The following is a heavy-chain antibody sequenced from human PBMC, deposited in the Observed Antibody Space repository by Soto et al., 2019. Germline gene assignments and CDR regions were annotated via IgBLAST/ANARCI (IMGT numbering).Heavy chain of an antibody. CDR1: GFTFSSFA. V-gene: IGHV3-23*01. CDR2: ISGSGDGT. J-gene: IGHJ4*01. CDR3: AGPGYSSQDY. Sequence: PGGSLRLSCAASGFTFSSFALSWVRQAPGKGLEWVSAISGSGDGTDYAASVKGRFTISRDNSKNTLYLQMNSLRAEDTAVYYCAGPGYSSQDYWGHGALVTVSS. D-gene: IGHD5-18*01.